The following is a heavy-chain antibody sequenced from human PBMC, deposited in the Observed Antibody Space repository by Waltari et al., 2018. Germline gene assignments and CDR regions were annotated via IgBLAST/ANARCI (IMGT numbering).Heavy chain of an antibody. Sequence: EVQLVESGGGLVQPGGSLRLSCAASGFTFSSYEMNWVRRAQGKGMEWVSHISRRGTTIYNADSVKGRFTISRDNAKNSLYLQMNSLRAEDTAVYYCARRYCSSTSCLFDYWGQGTLVTVSS. CDR2: ISRRGTTI. CDR3: ARRYCSSTSCLFDY. J-gene: IGHJ4*02. V-gene: IGHV3-48*03. CDR1: GFTFSSYE. D-gene: IGHD2-2*01.